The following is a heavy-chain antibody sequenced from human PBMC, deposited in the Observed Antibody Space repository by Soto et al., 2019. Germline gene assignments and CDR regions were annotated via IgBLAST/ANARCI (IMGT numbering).Heavy chain of an antibody. CDR3: ARGKNSFDF. Sequence: SLRLSCAASGFTFSDHFMDWVRQAPGMGLEWIARSRNKANSYTTEYAASVKGRFTISRDVSKNSLYLQMNSLRTEDTAVYYCARGKNSFDFWGPGTLVTVSS. CDR1: GFTFSDHF. J-gene: IGHJ4*01. CDR2: SRNKANSYTT. V-gene: IGHV3-72*01.